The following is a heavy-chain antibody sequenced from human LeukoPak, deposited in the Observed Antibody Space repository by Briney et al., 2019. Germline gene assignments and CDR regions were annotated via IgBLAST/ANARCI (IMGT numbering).Heavy chain of an antibody. CDR3: ARRLASGWYGMDV. Sequence: GGSLRLSCAASGFTFSSYSMNWVRQAPGKGLEWVSSISSSHSYIFYADSVKGRFTISRDNAKNSLYLQMNSLRAEDTAVYYCARRLASGWYGMDVWGQGTTVTVSS. CDR1: GFTFSSYS. J-gene: IGHJ6*02. V-gene: IGHV3-21*01. D-gene: IGHD6-19*01. CDR2: ISSSHSYI.